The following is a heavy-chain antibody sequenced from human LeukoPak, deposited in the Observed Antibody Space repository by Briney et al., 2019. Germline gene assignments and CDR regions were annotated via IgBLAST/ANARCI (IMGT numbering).Heavy chain of an antibody. J-gene: IGHJ4*02. V-gene: IGHV5-51*01. CDR3: ARQHISGTYYVRAIDY. CDR1: GYSFNMYW. Sequence: GESLKISCEASGYSFNMYWIGWVRQMPGKGLEWMGIVYPGDPDTRYSPSFQGQVTISADKSKKTAYLQWNSLKASDTAMYYCARQHISGTYYVRAIDYWGQGTLVTVSS. CDR2: VYPGDPDT. D-gene: IGHD3-10*01.